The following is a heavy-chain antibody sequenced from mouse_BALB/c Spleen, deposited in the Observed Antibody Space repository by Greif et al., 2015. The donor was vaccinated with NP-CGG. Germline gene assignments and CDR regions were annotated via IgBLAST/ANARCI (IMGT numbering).Heavy chain of an antibody. J-gene: IGHJ2*01. D-gene: IGHD2-12*01. CDR2: ILPGSGST. Sequence: QVQLKESGAELMKPGASVKISCKATGYTFSSYWIEWVKQRPGHGLEWIGEILPGSGSTNYNEKFKGKATFTADTSSNTAYMQLSSLTSEDSAVDYCARRRQGYYFDYWGQGTTLTVSS. CDR1: GYTFSSYW. CDR3: ARRRQGYYFDY. V-gene: IGHV1-9*01.